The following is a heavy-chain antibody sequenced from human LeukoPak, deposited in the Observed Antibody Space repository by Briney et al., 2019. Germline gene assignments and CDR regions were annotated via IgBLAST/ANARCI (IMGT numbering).Heavy chain of an antibody. J-gene: IGHJ4*02. Sequence: PSETLSLTCTVSGGSISSYSWSWIRQPPGKGLEWIGYIYYSGSTNYNPSLKSRVTISVDTSKNQFSLKLSSVTAADTAVYYCARGSPYGDYVDYWGQGTLVTVSS. CDR3: ARGSPYGDYVDY. CDR1: GGSISSYS. CDR2: IYYSGST. D-gene: IGHD4-17*01. V-gene: IGHV4-59*01.